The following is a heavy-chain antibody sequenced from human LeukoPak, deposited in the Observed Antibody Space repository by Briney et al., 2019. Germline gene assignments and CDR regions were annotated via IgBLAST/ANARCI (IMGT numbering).Heavy chain of an antibody. CDR3: AREDWGVGY. J-gene: IGHJ4*02. V-gene: IGHV3-7*01. CDR1: GFTFSRYW. D-gene: IGHD3-16*01. Sequence: QTGGSLRLSCAASGFTFSRYWMIWVRQAPGKGLEWVANINQDGSEKYYVDSVKGRFTISRDNAKNSLSLQMNSLTAEDTAIYYCAREDWGVGYWGQGTLVTVSS. CDR2: INQDGSEK.